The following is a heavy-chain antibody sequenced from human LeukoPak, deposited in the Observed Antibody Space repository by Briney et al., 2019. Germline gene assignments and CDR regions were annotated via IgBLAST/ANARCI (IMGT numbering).Heavy chain of an antibody. V-gene: IGHV3-66*01. D-gene: IGHD6-13*01. CDR3: ARDPIAAAGTGATGIIP. CDR1: GFTVSSNY. CDR2: IYSGGST. J-gene: IGHJ4*02. Sequence: GGSLRLSCAASGFTVSSNYMNWVRQAPGKGLEWVSVIYSGGSTYYADSVKGRFTISRDNSKNTLYLQMNSLRAEDTAVYYCARDPIAAAGTGATGIIPWGQGTLVTVSS.